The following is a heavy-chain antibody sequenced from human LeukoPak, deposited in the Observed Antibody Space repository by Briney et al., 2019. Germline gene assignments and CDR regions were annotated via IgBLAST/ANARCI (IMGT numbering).Heavy chain of an antibody. D-gene: IGHD6-19*01. Sequence: PSETLSLTCTVYGGSFSPYYWNWIRQPPGKGLEWIGEINHRGSTTYNPSLKSRVTISLDTSKNQFSLKLSSVTAADTAVYYCARARGAVAIDYWGQGTLVTVSS. CDR1: GGSFSPYY. J-gene: IGHJ4*02. CDR2: INHRGST. V-gene: IGHV4-34*01. CDR3: ARARGAVAIDY.